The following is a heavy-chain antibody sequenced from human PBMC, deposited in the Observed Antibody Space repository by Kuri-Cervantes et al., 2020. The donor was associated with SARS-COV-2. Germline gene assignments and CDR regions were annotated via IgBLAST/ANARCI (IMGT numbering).Heavy chain of an antibody. CDR3: VRQSGSYDAVYFDY. Sequence: SETLSLTCTVSGGSISSYYWSWIRQPPGKGLEWIGYIYYSGSTNYNPSLKSRVTISVDTSKNQFSLKLSSVTAADTAVYYCVRQSGSYDAVYFDYWGQGTLVTVSS. CDR1: GGSISSYY. D-gene: IGHD1-26*01. J-gene: IGHJ4*02. V-gene: IGHV4-59*08. CDR2: IYYSGST.